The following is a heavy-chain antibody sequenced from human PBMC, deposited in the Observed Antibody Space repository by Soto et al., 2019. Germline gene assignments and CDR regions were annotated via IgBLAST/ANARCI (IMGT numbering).Heavy chain of an antibody. V-gene: IGHV4-59*12. CDR3: VRVGAGIGNRFDS. Sequence: SETLSLTCSVSNGSISGFYWTWIRQPPGKILEWIGYIHYSGRTDYNPSLTSRATMSVDTSKTQFSLNLKSITPADTAVYSCVRVGAGIGNRFDSWGRGTMVTVSS. CDR1: NGSISGFY. D-gene: IGHD3-10*01. CDR2: IHYSGRT. J-gene: IGHJ4*02.